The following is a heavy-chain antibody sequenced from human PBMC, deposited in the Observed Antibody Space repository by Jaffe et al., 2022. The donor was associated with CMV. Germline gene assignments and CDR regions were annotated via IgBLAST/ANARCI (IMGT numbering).Heavy chain of an antibody. CDR1: GYSFTSYW. Sequence: EVQLVQSGAEVKKPGESLRISCKGSGYSFTSYWISWVRQMPGKGLEWMGRIDPSDSYTNYSPSFQGHVTISADKSISTAYLQWSSLKASDTAMYYCARHVLYYYDSSGYYYGRRYYYYYYMDVWGKGTTVTVSS. V-gene: IGHV5-10-1*03. CDR2: IDPSDSYT. CDR3: ARHVLYYYDSSGYYYGRRYYYYYYMDV. D-gene: IGHD3-22*01. J-gene: IGHJ6*03.